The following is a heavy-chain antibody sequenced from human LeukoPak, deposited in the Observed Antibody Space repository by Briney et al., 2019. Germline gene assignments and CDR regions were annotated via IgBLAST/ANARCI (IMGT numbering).Heavy chain of an antibody. J-gene: IGHJ4*02. CDR3: ARAGAARRYFDY. CDR2: IYCGGST. CDR1: GFTVSSNY. V-gene: IGHV3-53*01. D-gene: IGHD3-10*01. Sequence: GGSLRLACAASGFTVSSNYMSWGRQAPGEGREWVSVIYCGGSTYYAGSVKGRFTISRDNSKKQLYLQMNSLRAEDTAVYYCARAGAARRYFDYWGQGTLVTVSS.